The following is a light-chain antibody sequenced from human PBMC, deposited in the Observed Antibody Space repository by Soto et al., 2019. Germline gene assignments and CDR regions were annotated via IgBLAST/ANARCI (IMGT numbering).Light chain of an antibody. CDR2: GAF. CDR3: QQYGSSPVT. J-gene: IGKJ1*01. V-gene: IGKV3-20*01. Sequence: EIVLTQSPGTLSLSPGERATLSCRASQSIRSNYLAWYQQKPGQAPRFLIYGAFSRATGIPDRLSGSGSGTDFTLTISRLEPEDFAAYYCQQYGSSPVTFGQGTKVDIK. CDR1: QSIRSNY.